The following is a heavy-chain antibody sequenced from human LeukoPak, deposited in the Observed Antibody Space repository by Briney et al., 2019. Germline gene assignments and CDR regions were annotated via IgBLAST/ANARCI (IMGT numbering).Heavy chain of an antibody. CDR3: ARVIFWYFDL. Sequence: SETLSLTCTVSGGSISSSSYYWGWIRQPPGKGLEWIGYIYYSGSTNYNPSLKSRATISVDTSKNQFSLKLSSVTAADTAVYYCARVIFWYFDLWGRGTLVTVSS. CDR2: IYYSGST. CDR1: GGSISSSSYY. D-gene: IGHD2/OR15-2a*01. J-gene: IGHJ2*01. V-gene: IGHV4-61*05.